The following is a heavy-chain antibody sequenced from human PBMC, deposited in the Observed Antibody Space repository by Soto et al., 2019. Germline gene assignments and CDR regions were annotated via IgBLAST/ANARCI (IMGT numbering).Heavy chain of an antibody. CDR2: ISYDGSNK. CDR3: AKDRLRGYNWFDP. CDR1: GFTFSSYG. V-gene: IGHV3-30*18. Sequence: QVQLVESGGGVVQPGRSLRLSCAASGFTFSSYGMHWVRQAPGKGLEWVAVISYDGSNKYYADSVKGRFTISRDNSKNTLYLQMNSLRAEDTAVYYCAKDRLRGYNWFDPWGQGTLVTVSS. D-gene: IGHD4-17*01. J-gene: IGHJ5*02.